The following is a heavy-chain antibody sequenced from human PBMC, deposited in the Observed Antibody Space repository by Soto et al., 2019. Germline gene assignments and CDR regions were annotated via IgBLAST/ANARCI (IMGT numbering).Heavy chain of an antibody. CDR3: AKALARITMIRYYYYGMDV. V-gene: IGHV3-23*01. J-gene: IGHJ6*02. Sequence: GGSLRLSCAASGFTFSSYAMSWVRQAPGKGLEWVSAISGSGGSTYYADSVKGRFTISRDNSKNTLYLQMNSLRAEDTAVYYCAKALARITMIRYYYYGMDVWGQGTTVTVSS. CDR1: GFTFSSYA. CDR2: ISGSGGST. D-gene: IGHD3-22*01.